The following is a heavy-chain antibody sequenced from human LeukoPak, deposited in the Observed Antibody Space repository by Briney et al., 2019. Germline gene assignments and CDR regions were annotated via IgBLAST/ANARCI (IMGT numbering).Heavy chain of an antibody. CDR1: GFSFSDYL. V-gene: IGHV3-7*03. CDR3: AKGRSGSASWALQIFDN. Sequence: GGSLRLSCAVSGFSFSDYLMSWVRQAPGKGLEWVANIKQDGSEKYNVDSVKGRFTISRDNAKNSLYLQMNSLRAEDTAVYFCAKGRSGSASWALQIFDNWGQGTHVTVSS. CDR2: IKQDGSEK. D-gene: IGHD2-2*01. J-gene: IGHJ4*02.